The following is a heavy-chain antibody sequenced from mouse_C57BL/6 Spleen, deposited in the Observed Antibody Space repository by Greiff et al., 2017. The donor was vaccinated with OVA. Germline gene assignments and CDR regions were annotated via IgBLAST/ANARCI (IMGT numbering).Heavy chain of an antibody. CDR1: GFTFSDYY. D-gene: IGHD2-4*01. CDR3: ARGMDYDEGSFAY. CDR2: INYDGSST. Sequence: DVMLVESEGGLVQPGSSMKLSCTASGFTFSDYYMAWVRQVPEKGLEWVANINYDGSSTYYLDSLKSRFIISRDNAKNILYLQMSSLKSEDTATYYCARGMDYDEGSFAYWGQGTLVTVSA. V-gene: IGHV5-16*01. J-gene: IGHJ3*01.